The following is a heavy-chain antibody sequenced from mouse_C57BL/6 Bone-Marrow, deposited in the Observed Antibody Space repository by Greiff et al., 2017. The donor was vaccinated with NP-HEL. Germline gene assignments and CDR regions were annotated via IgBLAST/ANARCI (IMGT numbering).Heavy chain of an antibody. Sequence: QVHVKQSGPELVKPGASVKISCKASGYAFSSSWLNWVKQRPGKGLEWIGRIYPGDGDTNYNGKFKGKATLTADKSSSTAYMQLSSLTSEDSAVYFCARTTTVVYFDYWGQGTTLTVSS. D-gene: IGHD1-1*01. V-gene: IGHV1-82*01. CDR2: IYPGDGDT. CDR1: GYAFSSSW. J-gene: IGHJ2*01. CDR3: ARTTTVVYFDY.